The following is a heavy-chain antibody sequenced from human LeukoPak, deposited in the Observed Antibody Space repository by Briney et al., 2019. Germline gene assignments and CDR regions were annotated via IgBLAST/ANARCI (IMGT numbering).Heavy chain of an antibody. D-gene: IGHD3-22*01. CDR3: AKLSHHYDRSGYYYDWFDP. Sequence: ASVKVSCKASSYTFTRYGISWVRQAPGQGLEWMGWINPNSGATNSAQKFQGWVTMTRATSISTAYMELSRLTSDDTAVYYCAKLSHHYDRSGYYYDWFDPWGQGTLVTVSS. CDR1: SYTFTRYG. J-gene: IGHJ5*02. V-gene: IGHV1-2*04. CDR2: INPNSGAT.